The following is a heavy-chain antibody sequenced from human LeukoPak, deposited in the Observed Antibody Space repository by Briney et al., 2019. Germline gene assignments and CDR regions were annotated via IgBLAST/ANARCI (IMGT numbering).Heavy chain of an antibody. CDR2: INPSISSR. V-gene: IGHV1-46*01. Sequence: GASVKVSCKASGYTATNYYMHWVRQAPGQGLEWMGMINPSISSRTYAQKFQGRVTVTSDTSTSTVYMEVSSLRSEDTAIYYCARSGMWFSTNDWGQGTLVTVSS. J-gene: IGHJ4*02. D-gene: IGHD2-21*01. CDR1: GYTATNYY. CDR3: ARSGMWFSTND.